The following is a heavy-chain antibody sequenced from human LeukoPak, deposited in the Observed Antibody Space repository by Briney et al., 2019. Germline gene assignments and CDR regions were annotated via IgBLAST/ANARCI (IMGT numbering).Heavy chain of an antibody. J-gene: IGHJ4*02. Sequence: PGGSLRLSCAASGFTFSSYAMHWVRQAPGKGLEWVAVISYDGNNKYYADSVKGRFTISRDNSKNTLYLQMNSLRAEDTAVYYCARGDRYYFDYWGQGTLVTVSS. D-gene: IGHD2-21*02. CDR2: ISYDGNNK. V-gene: IGHV3-30-3*01. CDR1: GFTFSSYA. CDR3: ARGDRYYFDY.